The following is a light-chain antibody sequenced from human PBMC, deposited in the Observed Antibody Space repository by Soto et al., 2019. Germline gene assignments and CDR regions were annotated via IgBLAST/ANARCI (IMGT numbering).Light chain of an antibody. CDR2: AAS. V-gene: IGKV1-12*01. CDR3: QQASSFPLT. CDR1: QGISGW. Sequence: DIQMTQSPPAVSASVGDRVTITCRASQGISGWLAWYQQKPGKAPKLLIYAASTLQSGVPSRFNGTGFGTDFTLTISSLQPEDFAPYFCQQASSFPLTFGPGTKVDIK. J-gene: IGKJ3*01.